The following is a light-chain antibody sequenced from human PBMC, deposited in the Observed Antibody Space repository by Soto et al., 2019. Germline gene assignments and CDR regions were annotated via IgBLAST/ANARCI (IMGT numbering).Light chain of an antibody. J-gene: IGKJ2*01. V-gene: IGKV1-6*01. CDR2: AAS. CDR1: QDIGND. Sequence: AIQMTQSPSSLSASVGDRVTITCRASQDIGNDLGWYQQKPGKAPKLLIYAASSLESGVPSRFSGSGSGTDFTLTISSLQPEDFATYYCLQDYNRPYTFGQ. CDR3: LQDYNRPYT.